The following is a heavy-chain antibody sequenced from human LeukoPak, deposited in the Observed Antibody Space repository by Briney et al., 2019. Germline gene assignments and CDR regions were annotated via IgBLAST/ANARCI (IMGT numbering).Heavy chain of an antibody. V-gene: IGHV4-4*09. CDR3: ASITATYYYYYTDV. D-gene: IGHD4-11*01. CDR1: GGSISSYY. Sequence: SETLSPTCTVSGGSISSYYWSWIRQPPGKGLEWIGYIYTRGSTNYNPSLKSRVTISEDTSKNQFSLKLSSVTAADTAVYYCASITATYYYYYTDVWGKGTTVTVSS. J-gene: IGHJ6*03. CDR2: IYTRGST.